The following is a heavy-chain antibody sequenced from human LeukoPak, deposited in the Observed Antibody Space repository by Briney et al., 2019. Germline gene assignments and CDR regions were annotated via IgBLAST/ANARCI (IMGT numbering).Heavy chain of an antibody. CDR1: GFTFSSYG. V-gene: IGHV3-30*18. J-gene: IGHJ6*02. CDR3: AKDLVPAALFGMDV. Sequence: GRSLRLSCAASGFTFSSYGMHWVRQAPGKGLEWVVVISYDGSNKYYADSVKGRFTISRDNSKNTLYLQMNSLRAEDTAVYYCAKDLVPAALFGMDVWGQGTTVTVSS. CDR2: ISYDGSNK. D-gene: IGHD2-2*01.